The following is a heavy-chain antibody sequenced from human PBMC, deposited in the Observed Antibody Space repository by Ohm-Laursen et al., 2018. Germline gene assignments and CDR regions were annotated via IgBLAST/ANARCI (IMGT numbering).Heavy chain of an antibody. CDR3: TRDGGDPFDY. D-gene: IGHD3-3*01. J-gene: IGHJ4*02. Sequence: SLRLSCSAPGFTFSTYWMHWVRQVPGKGLVWVSHITQDAGGTSYADSVRGRFTISRDNAKNTLDLQMNSLRVEDTAVYYCTRDGGDPFDYWGQGTLVTVSS. CDR2: ITQDAGGT. CDR1: GFTFSTYW. V-gene: IGHV3-74*01.